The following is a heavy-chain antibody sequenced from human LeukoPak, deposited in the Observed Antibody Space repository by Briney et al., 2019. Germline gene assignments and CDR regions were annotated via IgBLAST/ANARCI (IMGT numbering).Heavy chain of an antibody. V-gene: IGHV1-2*02. J-gene: IGHJ4*02. CDR1: GYTFTGYY. CDR3: ARDQKWLRQGFDY. Sequence: ASVTVSFKASGYTFTGYYMHWVRQAPGQGLEWMGWINPNSGGTNYAQKFQGRVTMTRDTSISTAYMELSRLRSDDTAVYYCARDQKWLRQGFDYWGQGTLVTVSS. CDR2: INPNSGGT. D-gene: IGHD5-12*01.